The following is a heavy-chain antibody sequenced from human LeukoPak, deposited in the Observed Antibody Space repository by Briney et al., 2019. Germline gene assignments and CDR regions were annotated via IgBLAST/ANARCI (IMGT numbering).Heavy chain of an antibody. V-gene: IGHV1-18*01. J-gene: IGHJ4*02. D-gene: IGHD1-26*01. CDR1: GYTFTIYG. CDR2: ISAYSGDT. CDR3: ARVMDGSYFVDY. Sequence: EASVKVSFTASGYTFTIYGISWVRQAPGQGLEWMGWISAYSGDTNYAQKLQGRVTMTTDTSTSTAYMELRNLRSDDTAVYYCARVMDGSYFVDYWGQGTLVTVSS.